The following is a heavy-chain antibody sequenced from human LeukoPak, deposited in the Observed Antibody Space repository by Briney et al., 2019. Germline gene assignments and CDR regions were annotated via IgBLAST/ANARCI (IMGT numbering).Heavy chain of an antibody. V-gene: IGHV1-46*01. Sequence: ASVKVSCKASGYTFTSYYMHWVRQAPGQGLEWMGIINPSGGSTSYARKFQGRVTMTRDTSTSTVYMELSSLRSEDTAVYYCARLLPGDAFDIWGQGTMVTASS. D-gene: IGHD3-22*01. CDR3: ARLLPGDAFDI. CDR1: GYTFTSYY. J-gene: IGHJ3*02. CDR2: INPSGGST.